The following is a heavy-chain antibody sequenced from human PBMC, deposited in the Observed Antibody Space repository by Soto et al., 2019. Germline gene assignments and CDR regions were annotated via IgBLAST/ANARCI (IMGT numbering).Heavy chain of an antibody. Sequence: LRLSCTVSGFTFSAFAMYWVRQAPGKGLEWVALISYDGRNEDYAESVRGRFTISRDNSKNTLYLDMNSLSAEDSAVYFCAKGVVREPAYFDYWGQGTLVTVSS. V-gene: IGHV3-30*18. D-gene: IGHD3-10*01. CDR2: ISYDGRNE. CDR1: GFTFSAFA. CDR3: AKGVVREPAYFDY. J-gene: IGHJ4*02.